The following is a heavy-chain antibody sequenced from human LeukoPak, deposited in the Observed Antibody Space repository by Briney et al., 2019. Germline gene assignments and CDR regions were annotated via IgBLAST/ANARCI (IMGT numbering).Heavy chain of an antibody. CDR2: ISTSGGST. Sequence: QTGGSLRLSCAASGFTFSSFAMYWVRQAPGKGLEYISAISTSGGSTYYADSVKGRFTISRDNSKNTLYLQMNSLRAEDTAVYYCAKDPAPKTRTTVTTVETDYWGQGTLVTVSS. CDR3: AKDPAPKTRTTVTTVETDY. D-gene: IGHD4-17*01. V-gene: IGHV3-64*04. J-gene: IGHJ4*02. CDR1: GFTFSSFA.